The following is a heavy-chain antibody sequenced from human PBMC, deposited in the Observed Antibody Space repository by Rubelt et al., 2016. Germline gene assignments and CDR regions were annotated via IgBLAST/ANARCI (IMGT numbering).Heavy chain of an antibody. CDR3: ARSDDNPLKALDY. J-gene: IGHJ4*02. V-gene: IGHV3-33*08. CDR1: GFIFSNFH. Sequence: HVQLVESGGDLVKPGGSLRLSCAASGFIFSNFHMTWVRQAPGKGLEWVAVIWYDGRNKYYADSVKGRFTISRDNSKNKLYLQMNSLRAEDTAVYYCARSDDNPLKALDYWGQGTLVTVSS. CDR2: IWYDGRNK. D-gene: IGHD3-9*01.